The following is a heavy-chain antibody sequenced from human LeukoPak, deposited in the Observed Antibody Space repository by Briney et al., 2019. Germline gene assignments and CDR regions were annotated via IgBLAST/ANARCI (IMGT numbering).Heavy chain of an antibody. J-gene: IGHJ4*02. CDR1: GSTFSSYW. CDR2: IKQDGSET. V-gene: IGHV3-7*01. Sequence: GGSLRLSCAASGSTFSSYWMNWVRQAPGKGLEWVANIKQDGSETYYVDSVKGRFTISRDNAKNSLYLQMNSLRAEDTAVYYCARDLSRSLSMIRGLIQHREFDFWGRGTLVTVSS. CDR3: ARDLSRSLSMIRGLIQHREFDF. D-gene: IGHD3-10*01.